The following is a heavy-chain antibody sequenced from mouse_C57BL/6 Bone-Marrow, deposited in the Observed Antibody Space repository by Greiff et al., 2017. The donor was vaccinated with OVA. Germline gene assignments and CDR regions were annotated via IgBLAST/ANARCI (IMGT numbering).Heavy chain of an antibody. CDR3: ARWGRLYFDY. V-gene: IGHV1-81*01. CDR2: IYPRSGNT. D-gene: IGHD3-2*02. Sequence: VQRVESGAELARPGASVKLSCKASGYTFTSYGISWVKQRTGQGLEWIGEIYPRSGNTYYNEKFKGKATLTADKSSSTAYMELRSLTSEDSAVYFCARWGRLYFDYWGQGTTLTVSS. CDR1: GYTFTSYG. J-gene: IGHJ2*01.